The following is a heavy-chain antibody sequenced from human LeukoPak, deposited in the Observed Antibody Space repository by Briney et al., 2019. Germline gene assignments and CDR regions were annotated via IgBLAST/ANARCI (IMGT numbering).Heavy chain of an antibody. V-gene: IGHV1-18*01. CDR2: ISAYDAKT. D-gene: IGHD3-10*02. CDR3: ARDIRSPGPMFSDY. CDR1: GYTFVRYG. Sequence: ASVKVSCKASGYTFVRYGLKWVRQAPGQGLEWMGWISAYDAKTHYAERLQGRVTMNRDISASTVYMELRSLRSDDTSVYYCARDIRSPGPMFSDYWGQGTLVTVSS. J-gene: IGHJ4*02.